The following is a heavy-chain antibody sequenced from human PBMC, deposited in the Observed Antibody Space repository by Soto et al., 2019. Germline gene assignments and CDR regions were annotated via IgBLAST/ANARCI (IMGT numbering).Heavy chain of an antibody. CDR3: ARDLAAGDY. CDR2: FNPTIGRA. Sequence: SVKVSCKASGGTFISYAISWVRQAPGQGLEWMGIFNPTIGRANYAQKFQGRVTLTMDTSTRTVYMELSSLRFDDTAVYYCARDLAAGDYWGQGTLVTVSS. D-gene: IGHD6-13*01. CDR1: GGTFISYA. V-gene: IGHV1-69*04. J-gene: IGHJ4*02.